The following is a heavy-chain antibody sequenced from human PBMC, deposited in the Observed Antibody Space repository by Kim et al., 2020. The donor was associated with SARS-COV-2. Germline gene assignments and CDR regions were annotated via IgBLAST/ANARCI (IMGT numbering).Heavy chain of an antibody. D-gene: IGHD3-16*01. V-gene: IGHV1-3*01. Sequence: YSQTHQDRDTITRDTSASTAYMELSGLRSEDSAVYYCARAGGSAWYFGMDVWGQGTTVTVSS. CDR3: ARAGGSAWYFGMDV. J-gene: IGHJ6*02.